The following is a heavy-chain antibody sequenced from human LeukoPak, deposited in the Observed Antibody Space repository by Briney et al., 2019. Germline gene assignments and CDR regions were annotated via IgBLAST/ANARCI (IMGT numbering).Heavy chain of an antibody. Sequence: GGSLRLSCAASGFTVSSNYMSWVRQAPGKGLEWVSVIYSGGSTYYADSVKGRFTISRDNSKNTLYLQMNGLRAEDTAVYYCARVDTAMVYSYWYFDLWGRGTLVTVSS. CDR3: ARVDTAMVYSYWYFDL. CDR2: IYSGGST. D-gene: IGHD5-18*01. J-gene: IGHJ2*01. CDR1: GFTVSSNY. V-gene: IGHV3-66*01.